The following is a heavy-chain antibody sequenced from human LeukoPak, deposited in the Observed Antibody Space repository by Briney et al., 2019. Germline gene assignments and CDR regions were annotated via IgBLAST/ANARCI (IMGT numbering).Heavy chain of an antibody. V-gene: IGHV3-7*01. J-gene: IGHJ4*02. CDR3: ARNVYRTFDS. CDR2: IKQDGSEK. Sequence: GGSLSLSCAASGFTFSSYGMHWVRQAPGKGLEWVANIKQDGSEKYYVDSVKDRFTISRDNAKNSLYLQMNSLRVEDTAVYYCARNVYRTFDSWDQGTLVTVSS. D-gene: IGHD1-14*01. CDR1: GFTFSSYG.